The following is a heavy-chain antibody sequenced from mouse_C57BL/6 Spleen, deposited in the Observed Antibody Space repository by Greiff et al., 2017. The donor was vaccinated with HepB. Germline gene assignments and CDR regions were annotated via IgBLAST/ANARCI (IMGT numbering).Heavy chain of an antibody. J-gene: IGHJ3*01. CDR1: GYTFTSYW. D-gene: IGHD1-1*01. CDR3: ARWTSHYYGSTWFAY. Sequence: VQLQQSGAELVKPGASVKLSCKASGYTFTSYWMQWVKQRPGQGLEWIGEIDPSDSYTNYNQKFKGKATLTVDTSSSTAYMQLSSLTSEDSAVYYCARWTSHYYGSTWFAYWGQGTLVTVSA. V-gene: IGHV1-50*01. CDR2: IDPSDSYT.